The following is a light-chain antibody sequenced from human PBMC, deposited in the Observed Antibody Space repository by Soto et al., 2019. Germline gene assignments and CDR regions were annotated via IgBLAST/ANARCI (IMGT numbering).Light chain of an antibody. CDR1: SSNIGTNA. CDR2: SYN. V-gene: IGLV1-44*01. CDR3: AAWDESLKAVV. J-gene: IGLJ3*02. Sequence: QSVLTQPPSASGTPGQRVTISCSGSSSNIGTNAVNWYQQLPGTAPKLLIYSYNQRPSGVPDRFSGSKSGTSASLAISGLQSEDEADYYCAAWDESLKAVVFGGGTKLTVL.